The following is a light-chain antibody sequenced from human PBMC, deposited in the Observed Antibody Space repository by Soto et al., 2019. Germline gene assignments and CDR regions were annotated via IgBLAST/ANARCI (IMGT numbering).Light chain of an antibody. Sequence: DIVMTQSPLSLPVTPGEPASISCRSSQSLLHSNGYTYLDWYLQKPGQSPQLLIYLGSSRASGVPERCSGTGSGTDFTLKISRVEAEDVAVYYCMQALQSITFGQGTRLEIK. CDR1: QSLLHSNGYTY. CDR3: MQALQSIT. CDR2: LGS. J-gene: IGKJ5*01. V-gene: IGKV2-28*01.